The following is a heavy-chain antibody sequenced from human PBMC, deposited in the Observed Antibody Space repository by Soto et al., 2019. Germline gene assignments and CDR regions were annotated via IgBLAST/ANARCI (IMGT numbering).Heavy chain of an antibody. CDR3: ARGTRFLEWLQGGFDP. J-gene: IGHJ5*02. V-gene: IGHV4-34*01. CDR2: INHSGST. D-gene: IGHD3-3*01. CDR1: GGSFSGYY. Sequence: QVQLQQWGAGLLKPSETLSLTCAVYGGSFSGYYWSWIRQPPGKGLEWIGEINHSGSTNYNPSLKSRVTISVDTSKSQFSLKLSSVTAADTAVYYCARGTRFLEWLQGGFDPWGQGTLVIVSS.